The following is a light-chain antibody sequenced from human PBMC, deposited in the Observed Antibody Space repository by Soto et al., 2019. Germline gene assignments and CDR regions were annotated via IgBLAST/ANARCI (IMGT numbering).Light chain of an antibody. CDR3: MQGTHWPWT. CDR1: QSLVSSDGNTY. J-gene: IGKJ1*01. Sequence: DVVMTQSPLSLPVTLGQPASISCRSSQSLVSSDGNTYLIWFQQRPGQSPRRLIYKVSNRDSGVPDRFRGSGSGTDFTLESSRVEAEDVGVYYCMQGTHWPWTFGQGTKVEIK. CDR2: KVS. V-gene: IGKV2-30*01.